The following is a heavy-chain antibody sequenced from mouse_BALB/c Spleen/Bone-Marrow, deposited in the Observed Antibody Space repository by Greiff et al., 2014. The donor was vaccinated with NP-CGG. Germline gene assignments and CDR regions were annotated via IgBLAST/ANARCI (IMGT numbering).Heavy chain of an antibody. D-gene: IGHD2-3*01. J-gene: IGHJ4*01. CDR2: IDPANGNT. CDR1: GFNIKDTY. V-gene: IGHV14-3*02. CDR3: ARWLLPYGLDY. Sequence: VQLQQSGAELVKPGASVKLSCTASGFNIKDTYMHWVKQRPEQGLEWIGRIDPANGNTKYDPKFQGKATITADISSNTAYLQLSSLTSEDTAVYYCARWLLPYGLDYWGQGTSVTVSS.